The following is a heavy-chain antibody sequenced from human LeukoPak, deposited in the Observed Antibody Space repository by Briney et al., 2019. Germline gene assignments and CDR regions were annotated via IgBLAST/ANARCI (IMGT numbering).Heavy chain of an antibody. V-gene: IGHV4-34*01. CDR1: GASFSYDY. CDR2: INHSGSI. J-gene: IGHJ5*01. D-gene: IGHD7-27*01. CDR3: AKGVWAPRFDS. Sequence: SEALSLTCAVYGASFSYDYWSWIRQAPGKGLEWIGEINHSGSITYNPSLKSRVTISAEKSKSQFSLRLTSVTAADTAVYYCAKGVWAPRFDSWGQGTLVTVSS.